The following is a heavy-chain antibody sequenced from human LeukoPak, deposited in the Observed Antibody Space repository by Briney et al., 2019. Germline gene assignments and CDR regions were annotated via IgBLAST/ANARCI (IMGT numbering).Heavy chain of an antibody. D-gene: IGHD4-17*01. CDR3: ARGIHDYGDYGLDY. Sequence: GGSLRLSCAASGFTVSTNYMSWVRQAPGKGLEWVSVIYSGGSTYYADSVRGRFSISRDNSKNTLYLQMNSLRAEDTAVYYCARGIHDYGDYGLDYWGQGTLVTVSS. CDR2: IYSGGST. V-gene: IGHV3-53*01. J-gene: IGHJ4*02. CDR1: GFTVSTNY.